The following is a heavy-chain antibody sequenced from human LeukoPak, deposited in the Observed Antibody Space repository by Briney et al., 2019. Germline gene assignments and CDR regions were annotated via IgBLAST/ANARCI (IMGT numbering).Heavy chain of an antibody. J-gene: IGHJ4*02. CDR1: GITVSSNY. V-gene: IGHV3-66*01. Sequence: GGSLRLSCAASGITVSSNYMSWVRQAPGKGLEWVSVIYSGGATYYADSVKGRFTISRDNSKNTLYLQMNSLRAEDTALYYCAKASVSDTYGGNYLNYWGQGTLVTVSS. D-gene: IGHD4-23*01. CDR3: AKASVSDTYGGNYLNY. CDR2: IYSGGAT.